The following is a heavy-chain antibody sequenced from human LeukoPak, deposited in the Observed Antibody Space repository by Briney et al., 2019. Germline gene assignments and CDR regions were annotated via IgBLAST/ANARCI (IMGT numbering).Heavy chain of an antibody. CDR2: TYYRSNWVY. CDR1: GDSVSSNTAA. V-gene: IGHV6-1*01. Sequence: KSSQTLSLPCAICGDSVSSNTAAWTWIRQSPSRGLEWRERTYYRSNWVYDYAVSVRSRITINPDTSKTQFSLQLHSVTPEDTAIYYCARASYYGSGTYSRFDPWGQGTLVTVSS. D-gene: IGHD3-10*01. CDR3: ARASYYGSGTYSRFDP. J-gene: IGHJ5*01.